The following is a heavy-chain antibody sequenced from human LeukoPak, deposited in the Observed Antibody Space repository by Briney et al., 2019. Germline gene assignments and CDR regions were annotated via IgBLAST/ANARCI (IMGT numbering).Heavy chain of an antibody. CDR2: IFYSGST. Sequence: SSETLSLTCAVYGGSFSGYYWSWIRQPPGKGLEWIWNIFYSGSTYYSPSLKSRVTISLDTSRNQFSLKLTSVTAADTAVYYCAKSNGYGLVDIWGQGTMVTVSS. D-gene: IGHD3-10*01. J-gene: IGHJ3*02. CDR3: AKSNGYGLVDI. V-gene: IGHV4-34*12. CDR1: GGSFSGYY.